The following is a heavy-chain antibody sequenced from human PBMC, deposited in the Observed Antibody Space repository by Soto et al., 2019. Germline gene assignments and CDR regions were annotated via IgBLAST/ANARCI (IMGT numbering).Heavy chain of an antibody. J-gene: IGHJ6*03. D-gene: IGHD6-13*01. Sequence: SETLSLTCTVSGGSISPYYWSWIRQPPGKGLEWIGYIYYSGNTNYNPSLESRVTMSVDTSRNQFSLKLTSVTAADTAVYYCARKGAAASYSHYYMDVWGRGTTVTVSS. V-gene: IGHV4-59*01. CDR2: IYYSGNT. CDR1: GGSISPYY. CDR3: ARKGAAASYSHYYMDV.